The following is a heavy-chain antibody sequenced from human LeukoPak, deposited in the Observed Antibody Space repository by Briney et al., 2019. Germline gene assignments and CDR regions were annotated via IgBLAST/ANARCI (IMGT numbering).Heavy chain of an antibody. CDR2: ISYDGSNK. CDR3: AKARGVGELLLDY. D-gene: IGHD3-10*01. Sequence: QPGGSLRLSCAASGFTLISFGMHWVRQAPGKGLEWVAVISYDGSNKYYADSVKGRFTISRDNSKNTLYLQMNSLRAEDTAVYYCAKARGVGELLLDYWGQGTLVTVSS. CDR1: GFTLISFG. V-gene: IGHV3-30*18. J-gene: IGHJ4*02.